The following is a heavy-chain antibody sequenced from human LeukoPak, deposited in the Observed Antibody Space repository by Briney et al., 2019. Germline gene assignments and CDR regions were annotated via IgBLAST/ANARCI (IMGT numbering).Heavy chain of an antibody. Sequence: SETLSLTCTVSGGSISSYYWSWIRQPPGKGLEWIGYIYYSGSTNYNPSLKSRVTISVDTSKNQFSLKLSSVTAADTAVYYCARDRGIVVAGPHYYYYGMDVWGQGTTVTVSS. CDR2: IYYSGST. V-gene: IGHV4-59*01. J-gene: IGHJ6*02. CDR3: ARDRGIVVAGPHYYYYGMDV. D-gene: IGHD6-19*01. CDR1: GGSISSYY.